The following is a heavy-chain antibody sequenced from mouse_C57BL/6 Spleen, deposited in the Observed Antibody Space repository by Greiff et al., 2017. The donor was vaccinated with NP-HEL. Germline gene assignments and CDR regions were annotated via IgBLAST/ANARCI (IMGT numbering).Heavy chain of an antibody. J-gene: IGHJ4*01. CDR1: GYTFTSYW. Sequence: QVQLKQPGAELVKPGASVKLSCKASGYTFTSYWMHWVKQRPGQGLEWIGMIHPNSGSTNYNEKFKSKATLTVDKSSSTAYMQLSSLTSEDSAVYYCARSGYDGYFAAMDYWGQGTSVTVSS. CDR2: IHPNSGST. CDR3: ARSGYDGYFAAMDY. V-gene: IGHV1-64*01. D-gene: IGHD2-3*01.